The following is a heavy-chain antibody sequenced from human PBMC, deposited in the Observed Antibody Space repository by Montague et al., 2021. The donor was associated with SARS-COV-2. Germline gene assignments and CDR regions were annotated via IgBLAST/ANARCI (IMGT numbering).Heavy chain of an antibody. CDR1: GGSIGSHY. V-gene: IGHV4-59*11. Sequence: SETLSLTCTVSGGSIGSHYWSWIRLPPGKGLEWVGHIYYTGSTKYKSSLKSRVTISVDTSKNQLSLKLDSVTAADTAVYYCARGSGSANPTLFDPWGQGTLVTVSS. CDR2: IYYTGST. CDR3: ARGSGSANPTLFDP. J-gene: IGHJ5*02. D-gene: IGHD6-25*01.